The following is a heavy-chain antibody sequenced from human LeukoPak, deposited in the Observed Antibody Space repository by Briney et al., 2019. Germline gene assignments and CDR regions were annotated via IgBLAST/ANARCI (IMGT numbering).Heavy chain of an antibody. D-gene: IGHD5-18*01. CDR2: ISSNGGST. CDR3: AKDLSPAMVYYYYMDV. Sequence: GGSLRLSCAASGFTFSSYAMHWVRQAPGKGLEYVSAISSNGGSTYYANSVKGRFTISRDNSKNTLYLQMGSLRAEDTAVYYCAKDLSPAMVYYYYMDVWGKGTTVTISS. V-gene: IGHV3-64*01. J-gene: IGHJ6*03. CDR1: GFTFSSYA.